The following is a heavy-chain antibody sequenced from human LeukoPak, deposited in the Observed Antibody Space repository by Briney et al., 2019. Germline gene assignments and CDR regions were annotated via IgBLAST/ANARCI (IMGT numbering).Heavy chain of an antibody. V-gene: IGHV1-46*01. Sequence: VASVKVSCKASGYTFTSYYMHWVRQAPGQGFEWMGIINPSDGSTSYAQKFQGRVTMTRDTSTSTVYMELSSLRSEDTAVYYCARGPGIGRYYYYGMDVWGQGTTVTVSS. CDR1: GYTFTSYY. CDR2: INPSDGST. J-gene: IGHJ6*02. CDR3: ARGPGIGRYYYYGMDV.